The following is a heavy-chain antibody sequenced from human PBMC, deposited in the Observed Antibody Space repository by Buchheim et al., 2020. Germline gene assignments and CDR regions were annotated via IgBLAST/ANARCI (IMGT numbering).Heavy chain of an antibody. J-gene: IGHJ6*02. CDR2: ISYDGANK. CDR1: GFTFNNDA. D-gene: IGHD2-15*01. V-gene: IGHV3-30-3*01. CDR3: SRGGGLVLAYAMDV. Sequence: QVQVVESGGGVVQPGRSLRLSCTASGFTFNNDALHWVRQAPGKGLEWVALISYDGANKYYAESVKGRFTISRDNSKNTASLQMDSLTTEDSAVYYCSRGGGLVLAYAMDVWGQGTT.